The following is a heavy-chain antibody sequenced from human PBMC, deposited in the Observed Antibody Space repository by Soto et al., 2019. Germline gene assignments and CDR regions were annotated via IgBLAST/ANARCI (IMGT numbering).Heavy chain of an antibody. CDR3: ARDRRDGYNHYNFGMDV. J-gene: IGHJ6*02. Sequence: QPGGSLRLSCAASGFTFGSYSMNWVRQAPGKGLEWVSFICNDSNKIYYADSVKGRFTISRDNSKNSLYLQMNSLRTEDTAVYYCARDRRDGYNHYNFGMDVWGQGTTVTVSS. CDR2: ICNDSNKI. D-gene: IGHD5-12*01. V-gene: IGHV3-48*01. CDR1: GFTFGSYS.